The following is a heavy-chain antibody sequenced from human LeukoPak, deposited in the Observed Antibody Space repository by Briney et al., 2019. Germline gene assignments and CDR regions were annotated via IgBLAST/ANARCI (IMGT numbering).Heavy chain of an antibody. CDR3: AREVGGSGTDSNTHYYYYGMDV. Sequence: ASVTVSCKASGYTFTGYYMHWVRQAPGQGLEWMGWINPNSGGTNYAQKFQGRVTMTRDTSISTANMELSRLRSDDTAVYYCAREVGGSGTDSNTHYYYYGMDVWGQGTTVTVSS. CDR1: GYTFTGYY. V-gene: IGHV1-2*02. D-gene: IGHD3-10*01. CDR2: INPNSGGT. J-gene: IGHJ6*02.